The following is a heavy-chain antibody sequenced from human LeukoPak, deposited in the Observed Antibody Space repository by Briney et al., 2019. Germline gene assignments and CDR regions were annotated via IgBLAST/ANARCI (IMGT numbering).Heavy chain of an antibody. V-gene: IGHV1-2*06. CDR3: ARAKEQTIAARYFDY. CDR1: GYTFTDYY. Sequence: AASVKVSCKASGYTFTDYYIHWVGQARGQGLEWIGRINPDSGGTNSAQKFQGRVTMTRDTSISTAYIELSSLRSDDTAVYYCARAKEQTIAARYFDYWGQGTLVTVSS. D-gene: IGHD6-6*01. J-gene: IGHJ4*02. CDR2: INPDSGGT.